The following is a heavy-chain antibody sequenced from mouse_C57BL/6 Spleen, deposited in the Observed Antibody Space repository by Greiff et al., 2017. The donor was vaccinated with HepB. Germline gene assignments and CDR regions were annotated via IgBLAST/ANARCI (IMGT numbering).Heavy chain of an antibody. J-gene: IGHJ2*01. CDR1: GFTFSDYG. Sequence: EVHLVESGGGLVKPGGSLKLSCAASGFTFSDYGMHWVRQAPEKGLEWVAYISSGSSTIYYADTVKGRFTISRDNAKNTLFLQMTSLRSEDTAMYYCARSLTGPFDYWGQGTTLTVSS. D-gene: IGHD4-1*01. V-gene: IGHV5-17*01. CDR3: ARSLTGPFDY. CDR2: ISSGSSTI.